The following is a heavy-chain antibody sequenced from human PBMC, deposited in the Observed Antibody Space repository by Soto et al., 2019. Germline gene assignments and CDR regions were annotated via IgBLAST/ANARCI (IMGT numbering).Heavy chain of an antibody. CDR2: ISGAGS. D-gene: IGHD3-10*01. CDR3: ARPRKPSYYSGSYFDF. CDR1: GFTFSDYY. V-gene: IGHV3-11*01. J-gene: IGHJ4*02. Sequence: QVQLVESGGDLVEPGGSLRLSCAASGFTFSDYYMSWMRQAPGKGLEWIAYISGAGSNYADSGQGRFTISRDNTKNSLYLQMNGLRDEDTAVYYCARPRKPSYYSGSYFDFWGQGALVTVSS.